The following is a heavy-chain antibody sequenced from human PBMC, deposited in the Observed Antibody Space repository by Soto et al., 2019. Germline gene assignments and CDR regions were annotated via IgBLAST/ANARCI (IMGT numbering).Heavy chain of an antibody. CDR1: GGTFSSYA. V-gene: IGHV1-69*12. CDR2: IIPIFGTA. CDR3: ARDLDCSGGSCHGDY. Sequence: QVQLVQSGAEVKKPGSSVKVSCKASGGTFSSYAISWVRQAPGQGLEWMGGIIPIFGTANYAQKFQGRVTITADESTSTADMERSSLRSEDTAVYYCARDLDCSGGSCHGDYWGQGTLVTVSS. J-gene: IGHJ4*02. D-gene: IGHD2-15*01.